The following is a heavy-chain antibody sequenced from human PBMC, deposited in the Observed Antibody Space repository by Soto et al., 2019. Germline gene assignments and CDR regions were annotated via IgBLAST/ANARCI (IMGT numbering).Heavy chain of an antibody. D-gene: IGHD6-6*01. CDR1: GGTFSSYA. V-gene: IGHV1-69*06. Sequence: ASVKVSCKASGGTFSSYAISWVRQAPGQGLEWMGGIIPIFGTANYAQKFQGRVTITADKSTSTAYMELSSLRSEDTAVYYCARERERYSSSFLFDYWGQGTLVTVSS. CDR3: ARERERYSSSFLFDY. CDR2: IIPIFGTA. J-gene: IGHJ4*02.